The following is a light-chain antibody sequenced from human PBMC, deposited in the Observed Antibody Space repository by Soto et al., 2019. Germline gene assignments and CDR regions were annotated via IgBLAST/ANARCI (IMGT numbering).Light chain of an antibody. CDR1: QRRVCSPNNKKY. CDR2: WAS. CDR3: QQYHRMPGT. J-gene: IGKJ2*01. V-gene: IGKV4-1*01. Sequence: DVVMTRTPDALAVSLGERATIKCKSGQRRVCSPNNKKYLAWYQQKPGQLPKLLISWASTRESGVPDRFSGSGSETDFTLTMSSLQADDVAVYYCQQYHRMPGTFGQGTRLEI.